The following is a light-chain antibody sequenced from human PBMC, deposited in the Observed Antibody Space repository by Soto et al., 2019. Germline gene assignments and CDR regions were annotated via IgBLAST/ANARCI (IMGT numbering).Light chain of an antibody. V-gene: IGKV3-20*01. J-gene: IGKJ5*01. CDR2: SAS. CDR3: HQYGSSPIT. Sequence: FVLTQSPGXXSXSXXXXXRVSCRSSQSVSGDYLAWYQQKPGQAPRLLIYSASLKPAGIPDRFSGSGSATDFTLTISRLEPEDFALFYCHQYGSSPITFGQGTRLEIK. CDR1: QSVSGDY.